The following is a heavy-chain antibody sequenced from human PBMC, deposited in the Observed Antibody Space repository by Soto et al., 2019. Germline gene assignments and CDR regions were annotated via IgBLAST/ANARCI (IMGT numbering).Heavy chain of an antibody. V-gene: IGHV4-4*02. CDR1: NDSINTTNW. J-gene: IGHJ6*03. D-gene: IGHD6-19*01. Sequence: SETLSLTCAVPNDSINTTNWWTWVRQPPGEGLEWIGEISQSGSTNYNPSLKSRVTISVDKSKNQFSLKLSSVTAADTAVYYCARIAVAAYYYNYYLMDLWGKGTTVT. CDR3: ARIAVAAYYYNYYLMDL. CDR2: ISQSGST.